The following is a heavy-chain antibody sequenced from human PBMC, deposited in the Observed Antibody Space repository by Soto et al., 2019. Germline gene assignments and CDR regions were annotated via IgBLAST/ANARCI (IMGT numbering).Heavy chain of an antibody. CDR2: ISSTTNYI. J-gene: IGHJ4*02. Sequence: PGGSLRLSCAASRFTFTRYSMNWVRQAPGKGLEWVSSISSTTNYIYYGDSMKGRFTISRDNGKNSLYLEMHSLRAEDTAVYYCARESEDLTSNFDYWGQGTLVTVSS. CDR1: RFTFTRYS. V-gene: IGHV3-21*06. CDR3: ARESEDLTSNFDY.